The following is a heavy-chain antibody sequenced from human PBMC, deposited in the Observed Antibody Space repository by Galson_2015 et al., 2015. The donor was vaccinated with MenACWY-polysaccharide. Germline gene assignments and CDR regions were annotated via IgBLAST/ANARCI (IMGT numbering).Heavy chain of an antibody. CDR1: GLTFRSSG. CDR3: ATNRGYDTFDH. CDR2: IKEDGSEK. J-gene: IGHJ4*02. Sequence: SLRLSCAASGLTFRSSGMHWVRQAPGKGLEWVADIKEDGSEKYYVDSVKGRFTISRDNAKKSLYLQMNSLRAEDTAIYYCATNRGYDTFDHWGQGALVIVSS. D-gene: IGHD2-2*01. V-gene: IGHV3-7*03.